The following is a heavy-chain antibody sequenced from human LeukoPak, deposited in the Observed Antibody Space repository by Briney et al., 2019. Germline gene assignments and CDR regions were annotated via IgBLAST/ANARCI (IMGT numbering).Heavy chain of an antibody. CDR3: ARAGGSGGWYAFGY. D-gene: IGHD6-19*01. V-gene: IGHV3-13*01. J-gene: IGHJ4*02. CDR2: IGSAGDT. Sequence: PGGSLRLSCAASGFTFSNYDMHWVRQATRKGLEWVSGIGSAGDTYYAGSVKGRFTISRENAKNSLFLQMNSLRAEDTAVYYCARAGGSGGWYAFGYWGQGTLVTVSS. CDR1: GFTFSNYD.